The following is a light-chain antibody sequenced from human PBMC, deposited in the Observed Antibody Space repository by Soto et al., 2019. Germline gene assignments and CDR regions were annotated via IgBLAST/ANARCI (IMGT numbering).Light chain of an antibody. V-gene: IGKV1-6*01. CDR2: AAS. Sequence: AIQMTQSPSSLSASVGDRVTITCRASQAIRNDLGWFQQKPGKAPKLLIYAASSLQSGVPSRFSGSGTGTDFTLTISSLQPEDFATYYCLQDYSYPLTFGGGTKVEIK. J-gene: IGKJ4*01. CDR1: QAIRND. CDR3: LQDYSYPLT.